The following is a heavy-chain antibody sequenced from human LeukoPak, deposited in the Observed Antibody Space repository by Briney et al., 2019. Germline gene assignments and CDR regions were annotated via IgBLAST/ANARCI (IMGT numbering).Heavy chain of an antibody. J-gene: IGHJ5*02. D-gene: IGHD1-26*01. CDR1: GGSISSSSYY. Sequence: SETLSLTCTVSGGSISSSSYYWGWIRQPPGKGLEWIGSIYYSGSTYYNPSLKSRVTISVDTSKNQFSLKLSSVTAADTAVYYCARLHPRGSYYPHVHTGSWFDPWGQGTLVTVSS. V-gene: IGHV4-39*07. CDR2: IYYSGST. CDR3: ARLHPRGSYYPHVHTGSWFDP.